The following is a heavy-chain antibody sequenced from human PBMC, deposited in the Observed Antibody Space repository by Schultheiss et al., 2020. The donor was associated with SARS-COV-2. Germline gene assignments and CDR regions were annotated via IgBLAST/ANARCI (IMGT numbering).Heavy chain of an antibody. CDR3: ARDPTINYGMDV. CDR1: GFILTDFA. CDR2: ISGDGNQI. J-gene: IGHJ6*02. D-gene: IGHD1-14*01. Sequence: GESLKISCAASGFILTDFAIHWIRQSPGKGLECMAVISGDGNQIHYADSVRGRFTISRDNTKNTLYLQMNSLRAEDTAVYYCARDPTINYGMDVWGQGTTVTVSS. V-gene: IGHV3-30-3*01.